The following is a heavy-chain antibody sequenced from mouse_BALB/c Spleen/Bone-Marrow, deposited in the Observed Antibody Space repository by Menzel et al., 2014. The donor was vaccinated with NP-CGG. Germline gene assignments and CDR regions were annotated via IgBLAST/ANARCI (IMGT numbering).Heavy chain of an antibody. CDR2: IRLKSNNYAT. CDR1: GFTFSNYW. Sequence: EVQRVESGGGLVQPGGSMKLSCVASGFTFSNYWMNWVRQSPEKGLEWVAEIRLKSNNYATHYAESVKGRFTISRDDSKRSVYLKMNNLRAEDPGIYYCTRGGRGYAMDYWGQGTSVTVSS. J-gene: IGHJ4*01. CDR3: TRGGRGYAMDY. V-gene: IGHV6-6*02.